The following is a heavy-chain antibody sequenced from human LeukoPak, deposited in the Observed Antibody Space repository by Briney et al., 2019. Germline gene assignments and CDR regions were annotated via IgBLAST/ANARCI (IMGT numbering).Heavy chain of an antibody. CDR2: IYYSGST. Sequence: SETLSLTCTVSGGSISSYYWSWIRQPPGKGLEWIGCIYYSGSTNYNPSLKSRVTISVDTSKNQFSLKLSSVTAADTAVYYCARDYSGSGSYHNWFDPWGQGTLVTVSS. CDR3: ARDYSGSGSYHNWFDP. CDR1: GGSISSYY. D-gene: IGHD3-10*01. J-gene: IGHJ5*02. V-gene: IGHV4-59*01.